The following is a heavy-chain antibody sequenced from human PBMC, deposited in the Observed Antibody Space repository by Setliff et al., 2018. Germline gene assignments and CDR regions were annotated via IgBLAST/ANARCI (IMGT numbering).Heavy chain of an antibody. CDR2: IYSSGST. D-gene: IGHD2-21*02. Sequence: SETLSLTCTVSGGSISSGSYYWSWIRQPAGKGLEWIGRIYSSGSTKYNPSLQSRVTISLDKSKSQFSLKLSSVTAADTAVYYCAGDFGDCRIGHGFDIWGQGTEVTVSS. CDR1: GGSISSGSYY. CDR3: AGDFGDCRIGHGFDI. V-gene: IGHV4-61*02. J-gene: IGHJ3*02.